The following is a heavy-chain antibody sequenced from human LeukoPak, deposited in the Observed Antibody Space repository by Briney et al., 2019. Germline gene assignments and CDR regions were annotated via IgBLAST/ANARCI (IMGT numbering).Heavy chain of an antibody. V-gene: IGHV3-23*01. CDR1: GFTFSSYA. J-gene: IGHJ4*02. CDR2: TSGSGGRT. D-gene: IGHD6-19*01. CDR3: AKALSSGWYVDY. Sequence: PPGSLRLSCAASGFTFSSYAIGWVRQAPGNGLEWVSSTSGSGGRTYYGDSVKGRFTIYRDNSKNTLYQHMNSVRAEDTAVYYCAKALSSGWYVDYWGQGTLVTVSS.